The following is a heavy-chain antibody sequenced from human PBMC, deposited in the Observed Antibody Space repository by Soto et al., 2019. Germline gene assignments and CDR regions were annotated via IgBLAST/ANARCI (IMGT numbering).Heavy chain of an antibody. V-gene: IGHV3-30-3*01. J-gene: IGHJ5*02. CDR2: ISYDGSNK. D-gene: IGHD3-10*01. Sequence: PGGSLRLSCAASGFTSSSYAMHWVRQAPGKGLEWVAVISYDGSNKYYADSVKGRFTISRDNSKNTLYLQMNSLRAEDTAVYYCAAGITMVRDRGLGPWGQGTLVTVSS. CDR1: GFTSSSYA. CDR3: AAGITMVRDRGLGP.